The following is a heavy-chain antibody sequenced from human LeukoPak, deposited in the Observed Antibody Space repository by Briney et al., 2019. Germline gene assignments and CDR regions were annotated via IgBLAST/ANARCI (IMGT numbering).Heavy chain of an antibody. CDR3: ARPNPYSSSWYSGDAFDI. Sequence: GASVKVSCTASGYTFTSYGISWVRQAPGQGLEWVGWISAYNGNTNYAQKLQSRVTMTTDTSTSTAYMELRSLRSDDTAVYYCARPNPYSSSWYSGDAFDIWGQGTMVTVSS. V-gene: IGHV1-18*01. CDR2: ISAYNGNT. J-gene: IGHJ3*02. CDR1: GYTFTSYG. D-gene: IGHD6-13*01.